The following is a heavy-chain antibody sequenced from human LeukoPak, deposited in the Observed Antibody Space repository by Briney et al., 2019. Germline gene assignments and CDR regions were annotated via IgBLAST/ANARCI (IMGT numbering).Heavy chain of an antibody. V-gene: IGHV4-59*01. CDR2: IYYSGST. Sequence: SETLSLTCTVSGGFISSYYWSWIRQPPGKGLEWIGYIYYSGSTNYNPSLKSRVTISVDTSKDQFSLKLSSVTAADTAVYYCARDHTTNLAFDIWGQGTMVTVSS. J-gene: IGHJ3*02. CDR3: ARDHTTNLAFDI. D-gene: IGHD1-26*01. CDR1: GGFISSYY.